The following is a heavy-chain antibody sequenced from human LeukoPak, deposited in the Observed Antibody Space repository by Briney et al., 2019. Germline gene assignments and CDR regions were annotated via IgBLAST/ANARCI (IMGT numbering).Heavy chain of an antibody. CDR3: ARMSLRSGSRDY. V-gene: IGHV5-51*01. CDR1: GYSFTSYY. D-gene: IGHD1-26*01. CDR2: IYPADSDI. J-gene: IGHJ4*02. Sequence: GESLKISCKGSGYSFTSYYFAWVRQMPGKGLEWMGLIYPADSDIRYSPSFQGQVTISVDKSVSTAYLQWSSLKASDTAMYYCARMSLRSGSRDYWGQGTLVTVSS.